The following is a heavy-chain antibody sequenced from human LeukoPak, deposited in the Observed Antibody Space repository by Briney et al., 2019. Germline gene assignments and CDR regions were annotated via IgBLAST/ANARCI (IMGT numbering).Heavy chain of an antibody. CDR3: AHLTLLDSSGWYEFDY. CDR1: GFSLSTSGVG. D-gene: IGHD6-19*01. CDR2: IYWDDDK. Sequence: SGPTLVKPTQTLTLTCTFSGFSLSTSGVGVGWIRQPPGKALEWLALIYWDDDKRYSPSLKSRLTITKDTSKNQVVLTMTNMDPVDTATYYCAHLTLLDSSGWYEFDYWGQGTLVTVSS. V-gene: IGHV2-5*02. J-gene: IGHJ4*02.